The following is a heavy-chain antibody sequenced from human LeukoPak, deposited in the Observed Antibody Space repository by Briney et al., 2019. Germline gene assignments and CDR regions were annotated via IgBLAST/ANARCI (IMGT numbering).Heavy chain of an antibody. Sequence: GGSLRLSCAASGFNFNNYAMMWVRQTQGQGLEWVSAITGGGRTYYADSVKGRFTISRDNSKNTLYLQMNSLRAEDTALYFCARDPNGDYIGAFDFLGQGTVVTVSS. CDR3: ARDPNGDYIGAFDF. D-gene: IGHD4-17*01. CDR2: ITGGGRT. J-gene: IGHJ3*01. CDR1: GFNFNNYA. V-gene: IGHV3-23*01.